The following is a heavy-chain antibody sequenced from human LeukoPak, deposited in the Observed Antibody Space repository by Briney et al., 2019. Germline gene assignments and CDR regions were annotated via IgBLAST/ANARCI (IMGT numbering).Heavy chain of an antibody. CDR1: GGSFSGYY. CDR3: ARGLRWVAFDI. Sequence: SETLSLTCAVYGGSFSGYYWNWIPQPPRKGLEWIGEINHSGNTNYNPSLKSRVTISVDTSKNQFSLKLSSVTAADTAVYYCARGLRWVAFDIWGQGTMVTVSS. V-gene: IGHV4-34*01. D-gene: IGHD4-23*01. CDR2: INHSGNT. J-gene: IGHJ3*02.